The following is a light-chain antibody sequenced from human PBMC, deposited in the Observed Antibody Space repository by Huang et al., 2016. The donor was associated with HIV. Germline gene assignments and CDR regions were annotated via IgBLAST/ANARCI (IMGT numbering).Light chain of an antibody. CDR3: QQYNDWPPLT. V-gene: IGKV3-15*01. CDR2: GAS. CDR1: QSVNSD. Sequence: EIEMTQSPVTLSVSPGQRATLSCRASQSVNSDLAWYQQKPGQATRRLIYGASTRATGIPAKFNATGSGTEFSLSINNLQSDDFAVYYCQQYNDWPPLTFGGGTKVEI. J-gene: IGKJ4*01.